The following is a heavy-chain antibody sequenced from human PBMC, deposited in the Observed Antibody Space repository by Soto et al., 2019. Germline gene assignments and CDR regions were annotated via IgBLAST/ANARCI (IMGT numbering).Heavy chain of an antibody. D-gene: IGHD1-26*01. CDR2: ISNDGSAE. J-gene: IGHJ4*02. CDR1: RFAFNTYG. V-gene: IGHV3-30*03. Sequence: QDQLVESGGGMVQPGTSLRLSCTASRFAFNTYGMHWVRQAPGKGLEWVATISNDGSAEHYSNSVQGRFTVSRDNSKHILYLQMNSMRVADTALYYCSPMSDGSYIGYLGQGTLVTVSS. CDR3: SPMSDGSYIGY.